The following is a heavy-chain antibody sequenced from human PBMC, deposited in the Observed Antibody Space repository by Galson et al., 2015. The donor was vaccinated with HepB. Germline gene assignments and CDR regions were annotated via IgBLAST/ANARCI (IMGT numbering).Heavy chain of an antibody. Sequence: SLRLSCAASGFTFSSYGMHWVRQAPGKGLEWVAFIRYDGSNKYYADSVKGRFTISRDNSKNTLYLQMNSLRAEDTAAYYCAKSNYYDSSGSIATFQHWGQGTLVTVSS. CDR2: IRYDGSNK. V-gene: IGHV3-30*02. CDR1: GFTFSSYG. J-gene: IGHJ1*01. D-gene: IGHD3-22*01. CDR3: AKSNYYDSSGSIATFQH.